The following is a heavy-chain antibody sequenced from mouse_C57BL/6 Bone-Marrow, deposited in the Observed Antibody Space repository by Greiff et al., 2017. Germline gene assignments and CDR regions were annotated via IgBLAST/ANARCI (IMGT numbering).Heavy chain of an antibody. CDR2: INPNNGGT. CDR3: ARNYFRYFDV. CDR1: GYTFTDYN. J-gene: IGHJ1*03. V-gene: IGHV1-18*01. D-gene: IGHD1-1*01. Sequence: EVKLVESGPELVKPGASVKIPCKASGYTFTDYNMDWVKQSHGKSLEWIGDINPNNGGTIYNQKFKGKATLTVDKSSSTAYMELRSLTSEDTAVYYCARNYFRYFDVWGTGTTVTVSS.